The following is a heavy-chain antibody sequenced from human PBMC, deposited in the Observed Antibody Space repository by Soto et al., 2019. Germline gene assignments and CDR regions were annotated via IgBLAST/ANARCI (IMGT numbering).Heavy chain of an antibody. CDR3: ATQPRYDSSGYFYY. J-gene: IGHJ4*02. V-gene: IGHV4-31*03. CDR2: IYYTGST. D-gene: IGHD3-22*01. CDR1: GGSINSGGYY. Sequence: QLQLQESGPGLVKPSETLSLTCNVSGGSINSGGYYWTWIRQLPGKGLPWIGDIYYTGSTFYHPSLQTRLSISMDTSKNQFSLTLRSVTAADTAVYYCATQPRYDSSGYFYYWGQGTLVTVSS.